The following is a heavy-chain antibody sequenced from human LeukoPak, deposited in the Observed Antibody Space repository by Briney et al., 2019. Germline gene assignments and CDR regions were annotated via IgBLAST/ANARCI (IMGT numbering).Heavy chain of an antibody. Sequence: KTSETLSLTCTVSGDSITSYYWSWIRQPPGKGLEWIGEINHSGSTNYNPSLKSRVTISVDTSKNQFSLKLSSVTAADTAVYYCARRHHGYSSSWYGLSGAFDYWGQGTLVTVSS. J-gene: IGHJ4*02. D-gene: IGHD6-13*01. CDR1: GDSITSYY. CDR2: INHSGST. V-gene: IGHV4-34*01. CDR3: ARRHHGYSSSWYGLSGAFDY.